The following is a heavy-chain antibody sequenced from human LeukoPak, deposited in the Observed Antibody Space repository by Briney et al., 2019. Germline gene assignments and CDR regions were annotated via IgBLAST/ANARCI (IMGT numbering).Heavy chain of an antibody. D-gene: IGHD3-9*01. Sequence: ASVKVSCKASGYTFTSYGISWVRQAPGQGLELMGWISAYNGNTNYAQKLQGRVTMTTDTSTSTAYMELRSLRSDDMVFYNQKTAYDILTGDSTFDYWGQGTLVTVSS. CDR2: ISAYNGNT. CDR3: KTAYDILTGDSTFDY. CDR1: GYTFTSYG. J-gene: IGHJ4*02. V-gene: IGHV1-18*03.